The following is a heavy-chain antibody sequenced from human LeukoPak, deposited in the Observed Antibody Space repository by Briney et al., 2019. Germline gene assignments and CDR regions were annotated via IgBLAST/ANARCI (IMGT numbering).Heavy chain of an antibody. V-gene: IGHV1-46*03. CDR3: ARGVDIVVVPAAIHP. D-gene: IGHD2-2*03. CDR1: GYTFTSYY. J-gene: IGHJ5*02. Sequence: ASVKVSCKASGYTFTSYYMHWVRQAPGQGLEWMGIINPSGGSTSYARKFQGRVTMTRDTSTSTVYMELSSLRSEDTAVYYCARGVDIVVVPAAIHPWGQGTLVTVSS. CDR2: INPSGGST.